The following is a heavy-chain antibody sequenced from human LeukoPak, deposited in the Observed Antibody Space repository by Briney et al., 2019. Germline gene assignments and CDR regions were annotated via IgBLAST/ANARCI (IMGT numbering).Heavy chain of an antibody. CDR3: ARVISLYYDSGGLNY. D-gene: IGHD3-22*01. V-gene: IGHV3-30*04. Sequence: GGSLRLSCAASGFTFSSYAIHWVRQAPGQGLEWVAVISYDGSNKYYADSVKGRFTISRDNSKNTLYLQMNSLRAEDTAVYYCARVISLYYDSGGLNYWGQGTLVTVSS. J-gene: IGHJ4*02. CDR1: GFTFSSYA. CDR2: ISYDGSNK.